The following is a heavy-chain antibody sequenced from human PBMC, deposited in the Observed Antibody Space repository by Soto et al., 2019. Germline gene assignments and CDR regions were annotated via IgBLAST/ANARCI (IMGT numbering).Heavy chain of an antibody. J-gene: IGHJ5*02. CDR3: ARASLGYCSSTSCRSNWFDP. D-gene: IGHD2-2*01. Sequence: QVQLQESGPGLVKPSQTLSLTCTVSGGSIRSGGYYWTWIRQHPGKGLEWIGYIYYTGSTYYNPSLKSRVTISVDTSKNQFSLKLSSVPAADTAVYYCARASLGYCSSTSCRSNWFDPWGQGTLVTVSS. CDR1: GGSIRSGGYY. CDR2: IYYTGST. V-gene: IGHV4-31*03.